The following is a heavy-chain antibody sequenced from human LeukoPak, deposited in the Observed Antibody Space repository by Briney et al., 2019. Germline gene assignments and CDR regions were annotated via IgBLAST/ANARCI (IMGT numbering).Heavy chain of an antibody. CDR3: AKDQRFGDLDDY. Sequence: GGSLRLSCAASGFTYSSYWMHWVRQAPGKGLEWVSSISGSAITTYYADSVKGRFAISRDNSKNTLYLQMTSLRAEDTAVYYCAKDQRFGDLDDYRGQGTLVTVSS. CDR2: ISGSAITT. D-gene: IGHD3-10*01. J-gene: IGHJ4*02. CDR1: GFTYSSYW. V-gene: IGHV3-23*01.